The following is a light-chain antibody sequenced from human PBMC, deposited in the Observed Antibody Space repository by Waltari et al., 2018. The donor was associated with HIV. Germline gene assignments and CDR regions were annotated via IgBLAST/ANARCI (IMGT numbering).Light chain of an antibody. CDR1: SGPVPSGHY. J-gene: IGLJ2*01. CDR2: DTN. Sequence: QAVVTQEPALTVSPGGTVTPTCGSSSGPVPSGHYPHWFQQKPGQAPRALIYDTNNKHSWTPARFSGSLLGGKAALTLSGAQPEDEADYFCLLSYSGARPAIFGGGTKLSVL. CDR3: LLSYSGARPAI. V-gene: IGLV7-46*01.